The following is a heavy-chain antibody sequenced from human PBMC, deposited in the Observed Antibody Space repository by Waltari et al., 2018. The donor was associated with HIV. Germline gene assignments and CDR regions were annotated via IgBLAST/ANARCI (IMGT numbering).Heavy chain of an antibody. V-gene: IGHV3-23*01. Sequence: EVQLLESGGVLVQPGGSLTLSCAASGFTFNSYAMYWVRQAPGKGLEWVSYISTRGNTAYYTDSVKGRFTTSRDNSRNTLYLHMASLRAEDTALYYCVKDQGSYMGWGDLWGQGTPVTVSS. CDR1: GFTFNSYA. CDR3: VKDQGSYMGWGDL. CDR2: ISTRGNTA. J-gene: IGHJ4*02. D-gene: IGHD1-26*01.